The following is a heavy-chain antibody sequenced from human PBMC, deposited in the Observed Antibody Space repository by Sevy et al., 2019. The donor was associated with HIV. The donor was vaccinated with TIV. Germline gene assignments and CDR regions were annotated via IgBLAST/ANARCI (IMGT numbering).Heavy chain of an antibody. Sequence: ASVKVSCKASGYTFTGYYMYWVRQAPGQGLEWMGRINPNSGGTNYAQKFQGRVTMTRDTSISTAYMELSRLRSDDTAVYYCARIICTGGVCYNYGMDVWGQGTTVTVSS. CDR1: GYTFTGYY. V-gene: IGHV1-2*06. CDR2: INPNSGGT. J-gene: IGHJ6*02. D-gene: IGHD2-8*02. CDR3: ARIICTGGVCYNYGMDV.